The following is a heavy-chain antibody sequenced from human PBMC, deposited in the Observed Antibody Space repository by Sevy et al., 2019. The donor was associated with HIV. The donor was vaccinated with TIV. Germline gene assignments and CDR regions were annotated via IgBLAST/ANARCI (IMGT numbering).Heavy chain of an antibody. Sequence: GGSLRLSCAASGFTFSTYWMSWVRQAPGKGLEWVANIKKDGSEKYYVDSVKGRFTISRDNAKNSLYRQMSSLRAEDTAVYYCARDCSSSSCLWGMDVWGQGTMVTVSS. CDR1: GFTFSTYW. J-gene: IGHJ6*02. CDR2: IKKDGSEK. V-gene: IGHV3-7*03. CDR3: ARDCSSSSCLWGMDV. D-gene: IGHD2-15*01.